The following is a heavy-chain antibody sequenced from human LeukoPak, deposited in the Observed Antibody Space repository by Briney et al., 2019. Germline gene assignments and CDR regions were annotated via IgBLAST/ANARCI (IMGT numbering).Heavy chain of an antibody. CDR3: TRDPSLDSNFGVYAED. CDR2: ITGKSSYI. Sequence: PSETLSLTCTVSGGSINSYYWSWVRQAPGKRLEWVASITGKSSYIYYADSVKGRFTISRDSANKLLYLRMNSLGAEDTAVYYCTRDPSLDSNFGVYAEDWGRGTLVTVSS. CDR1: GGSINSYY. V-gene: IGHV3-21*01. J-gene: IGHJ4*02. D-gene: IGHD4-17*01.